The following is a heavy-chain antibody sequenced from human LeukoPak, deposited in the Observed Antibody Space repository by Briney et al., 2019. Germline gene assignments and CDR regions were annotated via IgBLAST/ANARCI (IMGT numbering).Heavy chain of an antibody. J-gene: IGHJ5*02. CDR1: GGSISSGGYY. CDR3: ARGGPVGWGFSRKNWFDP. Sequence: SETLSLTCTVSGGSISSGGYYWSWIRQHPGKGLEWIGYIYYSGSTYYNPSLKSRVTISVDTSKNQFSLKLSSVTAADTAVYYCARGGPVGWGFSRKNWFDPWGQGTLVTVSS. D-gene: IGHD6-19*01. CDR2: IYYSGST. V-gene: IGHV4-31*03.